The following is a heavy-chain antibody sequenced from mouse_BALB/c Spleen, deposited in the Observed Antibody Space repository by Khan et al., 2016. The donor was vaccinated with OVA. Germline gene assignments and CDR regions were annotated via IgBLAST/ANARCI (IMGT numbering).Heavy chain of an antibody. V-gene: IGHV9-3-1*01. CDR3: ARPPYFSYVMGY. CDR2: INTYTGEP. J-gene: IGHJ4*01. D-gene: IGHD2-10*01. Sequence: QIQLVQSGPELKKPGETVKISCKASGYTFTNYGVNWVKQAPGRGLKWMGWINTYTGEPTYADDFKGRFVFSLETSASTAYLQINNLKNEDTATYFCARPPYFSYVMGYWGQGTSVTVSS. CDR1: GYTFTNYG.